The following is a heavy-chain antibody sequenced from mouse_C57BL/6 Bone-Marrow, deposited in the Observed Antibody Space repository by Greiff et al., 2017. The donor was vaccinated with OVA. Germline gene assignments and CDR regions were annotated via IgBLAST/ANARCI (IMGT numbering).Heavy chain of an antibody. CDR2: ISSGGSYT. V-gene: IGHV5-6*01. J-gene: IGHJ4*01. CDR1: GFTFSSYG. Sequence: EVHLVESGGDLVKPGGSLKLSCAASGFTFSSYGMSWVRQTPDKRLEWVATISSGGSYTYYPDSVKGRFTISRDNAKNTLYLQMSSLKSEDTALYYCARHPRGGGDYWGQGTSVTVSS. D-gene: IGHD3-1*01. CDR3: ARHPRGGGDY.